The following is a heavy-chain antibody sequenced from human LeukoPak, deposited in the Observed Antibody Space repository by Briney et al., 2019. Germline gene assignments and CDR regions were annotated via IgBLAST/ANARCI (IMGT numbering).Heavy chain of an antibody. D-gene: IGHD2-15*01. CDR1: GGSISSYY. CDR3: ARDEGCSGGSCYSGFDY. CDR2: IYYSGGT. Sequence: SEALSLTCTVSGGSISSYYWSWIRQPPGKGLEWIGYIYYSGGTNYNPSLKSRVTISVDTSKNQFSLKLSSVTAADTAVYYCARDEGCSGGSCYSGFDYWGQGTLVTVSS. J-gene: IGHJ4*02. V-gene: IGHV4-59*01.